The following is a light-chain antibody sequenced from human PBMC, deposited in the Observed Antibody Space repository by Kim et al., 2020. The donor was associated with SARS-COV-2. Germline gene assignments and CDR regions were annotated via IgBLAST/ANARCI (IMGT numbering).Light chain of an antibody. V-gene: IGLV1-51*01. CDR1: SSSIADY. J-gene: IGLJ3*02. Sequence: QSVLTQPPSVSAAPGQKVTISCSVGSSSIADYVSWYKQVPGTAPKLVIYDNDKRPSEIPDRFSGSKSGTSGTLAITGLQTEDEADYYCGAWDNRLSGWVFGAGTQLTVL. CDR3: GAWDNRLSGWV. CDR2: DND.